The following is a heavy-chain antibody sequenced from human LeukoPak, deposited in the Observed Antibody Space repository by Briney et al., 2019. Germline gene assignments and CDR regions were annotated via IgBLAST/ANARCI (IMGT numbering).Heavy chain of an antibody. D-gene: IGHD4-17*01. CDR1: GGSISSGDYY. V-gene: IGHV4-30-4*01. CDR2: IYYSGST. Sequence: SETLSLTCIVSGGSISSGDYYWSWIRQPPGKGLEWIGYIYYSGSTYYNPSLKSRVTISVDTSKNQFSLKLSSVTAADTAVYYCARAGYGDYGVALWGQGTLVTVSS. CDR3: ARAGYGDYGVAL. J-gene: IGHJ4*02.